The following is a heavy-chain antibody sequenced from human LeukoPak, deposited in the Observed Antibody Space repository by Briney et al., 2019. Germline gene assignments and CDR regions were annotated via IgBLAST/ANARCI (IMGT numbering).Heavy chain of an antibody. CDR2: IYYSGST. Sequence: SETLSLTCTVSGGSISSSSYYWGWLRQPPGKGLEWIGSIYYSGSTYYNPSLKSRVTISVDTSKNQFSLKLSSVTAADTAVYYCARRRLRFLEWLVDYWGQGTLVTVSS. V-gene: IGHV4-39*01. CDR1: GGSISSSSYY. J-gene: IGHJ4*02. D-gene: IGHD3-3*01. CDR3: ARRRLRFLEWLVDY.